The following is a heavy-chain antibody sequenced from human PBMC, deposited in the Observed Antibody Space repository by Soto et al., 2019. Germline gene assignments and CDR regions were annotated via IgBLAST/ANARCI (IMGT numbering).Heavy chain of an antibody. J-gene: IGHJ6*03. Sequence: GGSLRLSCAASGFTFSSYARSWVRQAPGKGLEWVSAISGSGGSTYYADSVKGRFTISRDNSKNTLYLQMNSLRAEDTAVYYCAREVAARLNYYYYYMDVWGKGTTVTVSS. D-gene: IGHD6-6*01. V-gene: IGHV3-23*01. CDR2: ISGSGGST. CDR1: GFTFSSYA. CDR3: AREVAARLNYYYYYMDV.